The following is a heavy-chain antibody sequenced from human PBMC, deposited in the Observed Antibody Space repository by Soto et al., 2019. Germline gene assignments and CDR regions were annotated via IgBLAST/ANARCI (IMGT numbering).Heavy chain of an antibody. CDR2: ISYDGSSK. V-gene: IGHV3-30*18. Sequence: VGSLRLSCAASGFTFSNYGMHWVRQAPGKGLEWVALISYDGSSKYYADSVKGRFTISRDNSKNTLYLQMNSLRVDDTAVYYCAKEGSSGWDLDYWGQGTLVTVSS. CDR3: AKEGSSGWDLDY. J-gene: IGHJ4*02. CDR1: GFTFSNYG. D-gene: IGHD6-19*01.